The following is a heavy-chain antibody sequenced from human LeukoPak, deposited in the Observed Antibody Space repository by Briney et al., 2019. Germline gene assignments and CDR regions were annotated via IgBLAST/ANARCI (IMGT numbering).Heavy chain of an antibody. V-gene: IGHV3-21*04. J-gene: IGHJ5*02. CDR3: TKVSTARWFGELGDWFDP. D-gene: IGHD3-10*01. CDR1: GFTFSSYS. Sequence: PGGSLRLSCAASGFTFSSYSMNWVRQAPGKGLEWVSSISSSSSYIYYADSVKGRFTISRDNAKNSLYLQMNSLRAEDTALYYCTKVSTARWFGELGDWFDPWGQGTLVTVSS. CDR2: ISSSSSYI.